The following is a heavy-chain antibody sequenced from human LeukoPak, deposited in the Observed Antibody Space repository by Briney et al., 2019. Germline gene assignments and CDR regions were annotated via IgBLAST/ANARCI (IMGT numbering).Heavy chain of an antibody. J-gene: IGHJ5*02. Sequence: PGGSLRLSCAASGFTFSSYAMSWVRQAPGKGLEWVALTSFDGSNEYHANSVKGRFTISRDNSNNTMYLQMNSLRDEDTAVYYCARDPHSSGWYGNWFDPWGQGTLVTVSS. CDR3: ARDPHSSGWYGNWFDP. V-gene: IGHV3-30*03. CDR1: GFTFSSYA. CDR2: TSFDGSNE. D-gene: IGHD6-19*01.